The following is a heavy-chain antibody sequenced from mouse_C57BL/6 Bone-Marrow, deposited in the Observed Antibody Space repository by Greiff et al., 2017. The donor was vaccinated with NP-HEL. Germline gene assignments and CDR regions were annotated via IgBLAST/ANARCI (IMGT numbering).Heavy chain of an antibody. CDR1: GYTFTSYW. J-gene: IGHJ3*01. CDR3: ERTNYEKAWFAY. D-gene: IGHD2-4*01. V-gene: IGHV1-64*01. Sequence: QVQLQQPGAELVKPGASVKLSCKASGYTFTSYWMHWVKQRPGQGLEWIGMIHPNSGSTNYNEKFKSKATLTVDKSSSTAYMQLSSLTSEDSAVYYCERTNYEKAWFAYWGQGTLVTVSA. CDR2: IHPNSGST.